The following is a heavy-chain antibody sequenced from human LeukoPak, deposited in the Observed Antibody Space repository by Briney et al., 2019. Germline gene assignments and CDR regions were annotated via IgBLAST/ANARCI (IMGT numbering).Heavy chain of an antibody. V-gene: IGHV4-34*01. Sequence: SETLSLTCAVYGGSFSGYYWSWIRQPPGKGLEWIGEINHSGSTNYNPSLKSRVTISVDTSKNQFSLKLTSVTAADPAVYYCARHWSTRGQPTLVTVSS. CDR2: INHSGST. D-gene: IGHD3-3*01. CDR1: GGSFSGYY. CDR3: ARHWST. J-gene: IGHJ4*02.